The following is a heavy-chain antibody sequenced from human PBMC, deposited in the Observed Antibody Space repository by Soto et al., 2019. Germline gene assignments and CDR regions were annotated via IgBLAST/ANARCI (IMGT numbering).Heavy chain of an antibody. J-gene: IGHJ4*02. CDR1: GFTFSSYA. CDR3: ARDKSSGWYDY. D-gene: IGHD6-19*01. V-gene: IGHV3-30-3*01. CDR2: ISYDGSNK. Sequence: PGGSLRLSCAASGFTFSSYAMHWVRQAPGKGLEWVAFISYDGSNKYYPDSVKGRFTISRDNSKNTLYLQMNSLRGEDTAVYYCARDKSSGWYDYWGQGTLVTVSS.